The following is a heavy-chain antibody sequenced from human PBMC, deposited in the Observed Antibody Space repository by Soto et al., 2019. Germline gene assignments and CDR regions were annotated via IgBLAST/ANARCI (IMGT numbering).Heavy chain of an antibody. Sequence: PVGSLRLSCVGSGFTLSSFEVTWVRQAPGKGLEWLSYISNSGTTKHYADSVKGRFTVSRDNAKNSVHLQLNSLSAEDTGIYYCARVQLGDSLDYWGQGTLVTVSS. D-gene: IGHD4-17*01. CDR1: GFTLSSFE. CDR2: ISNSGTTK. J-gene: IGHJ4*02. V-gene: IGHV3-48*03. CDR3: ARVQLGDSLDY.